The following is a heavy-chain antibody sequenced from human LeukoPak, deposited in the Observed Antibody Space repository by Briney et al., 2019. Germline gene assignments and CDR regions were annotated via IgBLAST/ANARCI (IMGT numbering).Heavy chain of an antibody. J-gene: IGHJ6*02. CDR2: IIPIFGTA. CDR3: ASVYKYGMDV. Sequence: ASVKVSCKASGGTFSSYAISWVRQAPGQGLEWMGGIIPIFGTANYAQKFQGRVTITADESTSTAYMELSSLRSEDTAVYYCASVYKYGMDVWGQGTTVIVSS. CDR1: GGTFSSYA. V-gene: IGHV1-69*13.